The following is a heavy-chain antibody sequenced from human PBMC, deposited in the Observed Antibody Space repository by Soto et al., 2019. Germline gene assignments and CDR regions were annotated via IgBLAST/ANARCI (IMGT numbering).Heavy chain of an antibody. CDR3: ATLVPLDYYYGMDV. CDR2: IYYSGST. V-gene: IGHV4-31*03. J-gene: IGHJ6*02. CDR1: GGSISSGGYY. Sequence: QVQLQESGPGLVKPSHTLSLTCTVSGGSISSGGYYWSWIRQHPGKGLEWIGYIYYSGSTYYNPSLKSRVTISVDTSKNQFSLKLSSVTAADTAVYYCATLVPLDYYYGMDVWGQGTTVTVSS.